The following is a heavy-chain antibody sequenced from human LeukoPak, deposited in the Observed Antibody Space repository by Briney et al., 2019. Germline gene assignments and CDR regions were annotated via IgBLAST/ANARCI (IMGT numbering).Heavy chain of an antibody. Sequence: PSETLSLTCTVSGGSISSYYWSWIRQPAGKGLEWIGCIYTSGSTNYKPSLKSRVTMSVDTSKNQFSLKLSSVTAADTAVYYCARDKVHSSWYYYYYYMDVWGKGTTVTVSS. V-gene: IGHV4-4*07. CDR3: ARDKVHSSWYYYYYYMDV. CDR2: IYTSGST. CDR1: GGSISSYY. D-gene: IGHD6-13*01. J-gene: IGHJ6*03.